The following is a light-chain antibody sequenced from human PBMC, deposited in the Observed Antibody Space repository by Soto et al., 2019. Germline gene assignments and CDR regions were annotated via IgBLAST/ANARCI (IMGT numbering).Light chain of an antibody. V-gene: IGKV3-20*01. CDR3: QQYGSSQT. CDR1: QSVSSSY. J-gene: IGKJ1*01. Sequence: EIVLTQSPGTLSLSPGERATLSCRASQSVSSSYLARYQQKPGQAPRLLIYGASSRATGITDRFSGSGSGTDFTLTISRLEPEDFAVYYCQQYGSSQTFGQGTKVEIK. CDR2: GAS.